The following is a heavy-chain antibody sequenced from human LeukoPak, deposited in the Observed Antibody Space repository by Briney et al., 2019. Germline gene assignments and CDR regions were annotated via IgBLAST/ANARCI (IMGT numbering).Heavy chain of an antibody. CDR1: GFTFSSYW. Sequence: GALRLSCATSGFTFSSYWMSWVRQAPGKGLEWVANIQQDGSEKYYVDSVKGRFTISRDNAKNSLYLQMNSLRAEDTAVYYCARELGSYSSSSQGDYWGQGTLVTVSS. V-gene: IGHV3-7*01. D-gene: IGHD6-6*01. CDR2: IQQDGSEK. J-gene: IGHJ4*02. CDR3: ARELGSYSSSSQGDY.